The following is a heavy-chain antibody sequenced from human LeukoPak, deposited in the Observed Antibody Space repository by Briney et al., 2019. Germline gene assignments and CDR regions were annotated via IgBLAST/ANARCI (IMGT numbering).Heavy chain of an antibody. J-gene: IGHJ4*02. Sequence: ASVKVSRKASGYTFTGYYMHWVRQAPGQGLEWMGWINPNSGGTNYAQKFQGRVTMTRDTSISTAYMELSRLRSDDTAVYYCARGSNDVSSGWYDYWGQGTLVTVSS. CDR3: ARGSNDVSSGWYDY. V-gene: IGHV1-2*02. D-gene: IGHD6-19*01. CDR1: GYTFTGYY. CDR2: INPNSGGT.